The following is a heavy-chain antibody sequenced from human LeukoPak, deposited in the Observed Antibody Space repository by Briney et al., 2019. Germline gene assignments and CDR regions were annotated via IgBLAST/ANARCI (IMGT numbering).Heavy chain of an antibody. CDR2: INHSGST. V-gene: IGHV4-34*01. CDR1: GGSFSGYY. J-gene: IGHJ4*02. D-gene: IGHD6-19*01. CDR3: ARRVRYSGGWYRGYFDY. Sequence: SETLSLTCAVYGGSFSGYYWSWIRQPPGKGLEWIGEINHSGSTNYNPSLKSRVTISVDTSKNQFSLKLSSVTAADTAVYYCARRVRYSGGWYRGYFDYWGQGTLVTVSS.